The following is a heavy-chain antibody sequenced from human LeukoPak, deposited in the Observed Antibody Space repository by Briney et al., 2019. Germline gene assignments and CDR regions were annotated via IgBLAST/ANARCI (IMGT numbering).Heavy chain of an antibody. CDR3: SRENGAFSPFGY. Sequence: SETLSLTCGVSGGSISNTNWWSWVRHPPGQGLEWIGEISLTGLTHYNPSLESRVTVSPDKSKNQLSLNLTSVTAADTAVYYCSRENGAFSPFGYWGQGTLVTVLS. D-gene: IGHD2-8*01. CDR1: GGSISNTNW. CDR2: ISLTGLT. J-gene: IGHJ4*02. V-gene: IGHV4-4*02.